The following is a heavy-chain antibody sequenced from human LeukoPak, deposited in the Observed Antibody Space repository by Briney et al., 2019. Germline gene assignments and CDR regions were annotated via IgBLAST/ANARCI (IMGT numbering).Heavy chain of an antibody. D-gene: IGHD5-24*01. CDR2: VNPSGGST. CDR3: AGVERWLQLGYFHY. CDR1: GYTFTSYY. V-gene: IGHV1-46*03. J-gene: IGHJ4*02. Sequence: ASVKVSCKASGYTFTSYYMHWVRQAPGQGLEWMGIVNPSGGSTSYAQKFQGRVTMTRDTSKGTVYMELSSLRSEDAAVYHCAGVERWLQLGYFHYLRQATLAT.